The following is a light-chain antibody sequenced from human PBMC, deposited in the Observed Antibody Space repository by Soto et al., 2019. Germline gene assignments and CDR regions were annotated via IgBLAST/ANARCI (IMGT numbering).Light chain of an antibody. CDR2: DVS. V-gene: IGLV2-14*01. Sequence: QSALTQPASVSGSPGQSITISCTGTSSDVGGYNYVSWYQQHPGKAPKLMIYDVSNRPSGVSNRFSGSKSGNTASLPISEPQAEDEADYYCSSYTSSSTLVFGGGTKLPVL. J-gene: IGLJ2*01. CDR1: SSDVGGYNY. CDR3: SSYTSSSTLV.